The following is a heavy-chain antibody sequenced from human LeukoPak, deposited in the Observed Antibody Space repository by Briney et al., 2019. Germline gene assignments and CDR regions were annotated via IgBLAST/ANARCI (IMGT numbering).Heavy chain of an antibody. V-gene: IGHV4-4*02. CDR3: AILNYGDSDRYFDY. CDR2: IYHSGST. D-gene: IGHD4-17*01. CDR1: GGSIRSSKW. J-gene: IGHJ4*02. Sequence: SETLSLTCAVSGGSIRSSKWWSWVRQPPGQGLEWIGEIYHSGSTNYNPSLKSRVTIAVDTSKNQFSLKLSSVTAADTAVYYCAILNYGDSDRYFDYWGQGTLVTVSS.